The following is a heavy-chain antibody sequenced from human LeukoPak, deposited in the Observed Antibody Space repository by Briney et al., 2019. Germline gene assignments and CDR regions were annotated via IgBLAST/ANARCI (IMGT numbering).Heavy chain of an antibody. D-gene: IGHD6-6*01. V-gene: IGHV4-30-4*08. CDR1: GGSISSGDYY. CDR3: ARARYSSSLYFDY. Sequence: KPSETLSLTCTVSGGSISSGDYYWSWIRQPPGKGLEWIGYIYYSGSTYYNPSLKSRVTISVDTSKNQFFLKLSSVTAADTAVYYCARARYSSSLYFDYWGQGTLVTVSS. J-gene: IGHJ4*02. CDR2: IYYSGST.